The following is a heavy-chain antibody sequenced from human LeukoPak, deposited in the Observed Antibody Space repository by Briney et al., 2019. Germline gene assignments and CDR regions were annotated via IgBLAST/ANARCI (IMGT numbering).Heavy chain of an antibody. V-gene: IGHV3-30*04. CDR1: GFTFSNYF. CDR3: ARERQDTVIHSGAFDI. Sequence: PGGSLRLSCAASGFTFSNYFMHWVRQAPGKGLEWVADIASDGSHTFYVESVKGRFTISRDNPKNTLYLQMNSLRAEDTAVYFCARERQDTVIHSGAFDIWGQGTMVTVSS. D-gene: IGHD2-21*02. J-gene: IGHJ3*02. CDR2: IASDGSHT.